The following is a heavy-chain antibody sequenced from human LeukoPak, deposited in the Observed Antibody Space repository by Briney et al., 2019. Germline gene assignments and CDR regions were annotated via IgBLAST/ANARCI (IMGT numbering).Heavy chain of an antibody. CDR2: IYYGGNT. Sequence: SETLSLTCTVSGGAISSRNYYWGWIRQPPGKGLEWIGNIYYGGNTYYDPSLKSRVIISVDTSKNQFSLKLSSVTAADTAVYYCARVPQYDSSGLDYWGQGTLVTVSS. CDR3: ARVPQYDSSGLDY. D-gene: IGHD3-22*01. J-gene: IGHJ4*02. V-gene: IGHV4-39*07. CDR1: GGAISSRNYY.